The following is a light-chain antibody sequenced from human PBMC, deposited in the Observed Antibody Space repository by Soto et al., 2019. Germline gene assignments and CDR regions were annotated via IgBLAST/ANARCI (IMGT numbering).Light chain of an antibody. CDR2: GAS. CDR3: QHYNYWVA. Sequence: EIVMTQSPATLPVSPGERATLFCRASESVNNNLAWYQQRPGQAPRLLIYGASTRATGIPHRFSVSGSGTEFTLTISSLQPEDLAVYYCQHYNYWVAFGGGTKVEI. V-gene: IGKV3-15*01. J-gene: IGKJ4*01. CDR1: ESVNNN.